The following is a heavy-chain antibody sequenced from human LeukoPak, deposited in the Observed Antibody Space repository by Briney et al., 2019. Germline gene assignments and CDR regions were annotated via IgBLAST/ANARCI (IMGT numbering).Heavy chain of an antibody. J-gene: IGHJ4*02. V-gene: IGHV1-2*02. Sequence: GASVKVSCKASGYTFTGYYLHWVRQAPGQGLEWMGWINPNSGGTNYAQKFQGRVTITGDTSISTAYMELSRLSSDDTAIYYCAGRPDTAIVPIFDYWGQGTLVTVSS. D-gene: IGHD5-18*01. CDR2: INPNSGGT. CDR3: AGRPDTAIVPIFDY. CDR1: GYTFTGYY.